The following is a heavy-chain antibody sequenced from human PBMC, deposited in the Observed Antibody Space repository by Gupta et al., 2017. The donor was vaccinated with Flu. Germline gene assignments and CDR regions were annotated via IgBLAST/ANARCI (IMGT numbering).Heavy chain of an antibody. J-gene: IGHJ3*02. CDR3: ARDRGGYCSSTYCRDAFDI. CDR2: IYHTGST. D-gene: IGHD2-2*01. V-gene: IGHV4-4*02. Sequence: NWVRQPPGKGLEWVGEIYHTGSTNYNPSLKSRVTISLDKSKKQFSLNLSSVTAADTAVYYCARDRGGYCSSTYCRDAFDIWGQGTMVTVSS.